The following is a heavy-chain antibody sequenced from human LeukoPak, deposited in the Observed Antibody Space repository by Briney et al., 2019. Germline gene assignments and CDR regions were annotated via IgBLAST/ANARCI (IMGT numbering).Heavy chain of an antibody. J-gene: IGHJ4*02. D-gene: IGHD6-13*01. CDR1: GFTFSSYA. CDR3: AKDGGCSSSWYDLDY. V-gene: IGHV3-23*01. Sequence: GGSLRLSCAASGFTFSSYAMNWVRQAPGKGLEWVSVIGSSGDRTYYADSVKGRFTISRDNSKSTLYLQMNSLRAEDAAVYYCAKDGGCSSSWYDLDYWGRGTLVTVSS. CDR2: IGSSGDRT.